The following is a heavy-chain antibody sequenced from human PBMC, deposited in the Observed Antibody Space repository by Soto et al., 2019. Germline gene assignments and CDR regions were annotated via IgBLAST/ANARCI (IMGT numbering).Heavy chain of an antibody. Sequence: ASVKVSCKXSGYTFTSYGISWVRQAPGQGLEWMGWISAYNGNTNYAQKLQGRVTMTTDTSTSTAYMELRSLRSEDTAVYYCASTYGDYTSWFDPWGQGTQVTVSS. J-gene: IGHJ5*02. V-gene: IGHV1-18*04. D-gene: IGHD4-17*01. CDR1: GYTFTSYG. CDR3: ASTYGDYTSWFDP. CDR2: ISAYNGNT.